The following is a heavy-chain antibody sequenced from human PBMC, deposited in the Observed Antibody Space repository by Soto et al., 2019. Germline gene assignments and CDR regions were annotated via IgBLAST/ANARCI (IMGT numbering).Heavy chain of an antibody. J-gene: IGHJ3*02. D-gene: IGHD6-13*01. CDR2: IYHSGST. CDR3: ATNSWFNVDI. Sequence: QVQLQESGPGLVEPSGTLSLTCSISNDSITSDNWWSWVRQPLGKGLEWIGEIYHSGSTNYNPSLQGRVTISVDKSKNQFSLEVTSVTAADTAVYYCATNSWFNVDIWGQGIMVTVSS. CDR1: NDSITSDNW. V-gene: IGHV4-4*02.